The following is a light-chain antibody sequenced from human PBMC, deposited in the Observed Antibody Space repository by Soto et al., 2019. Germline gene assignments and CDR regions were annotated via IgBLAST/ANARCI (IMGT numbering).Light chain of an antibody. CDR1: SSDFGGYNV. CDR2: EGT. Sequence: QSVLTQPASVSGSPGQSITISCSGTSSDFGGYNVVSWYQQHPGKAPKLIIYEGTKRPSGVSNRFSGSKSGNAASLTISGLQTKDEADYYCCSYADTSTFWVVFGGGTKVTVL. V-gene: IGLV2-23*03. J-gene: IGLJ3*02. CDR3: CSYADTSTFWVV.